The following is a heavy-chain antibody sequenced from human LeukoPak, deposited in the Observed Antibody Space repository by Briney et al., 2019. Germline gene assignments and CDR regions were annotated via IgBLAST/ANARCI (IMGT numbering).Heavy chain of an antibody. CDR3: ARDAFYYGSGSS. Sequence: SETLSLTCTVSGGSISSHYWSWIRQPPGKGLEWIGYIYYNGSTNYNPSLKSRVTISVDTSKNQFSLKLSSVTAADTAVYYCARDAFYYGSGSSWGQGTLVTVSS. D-gene: IGHD3-10*01. CDR2: IYYNGST. J-gene: IGHJ4*02. V-gene: IGHV4-59*11. CDR1: GGSISSHY.